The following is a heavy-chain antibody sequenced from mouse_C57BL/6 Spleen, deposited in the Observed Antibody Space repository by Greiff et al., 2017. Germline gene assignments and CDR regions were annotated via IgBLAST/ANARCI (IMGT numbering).Heavy chain of an antibody. D-gene: IGHD2-1*01. CDR2: INPNNGGT. CDR1: GYTFTDYY. V-gene: IGHV1-26*01. Sequence: EVQLQQSGPELVKPGASVKISCKASGYTFTDYYMNWVKQSHGKSLEWIGDINPNNGGTSYNQKFKGKATLTVDKSSSTAYMELRSLTSEDSAVYYSASNYEDAMDYWGQGTSVTVSS. J-gene: IGHJ4*01. CDR3: ASNYEDAMDY.